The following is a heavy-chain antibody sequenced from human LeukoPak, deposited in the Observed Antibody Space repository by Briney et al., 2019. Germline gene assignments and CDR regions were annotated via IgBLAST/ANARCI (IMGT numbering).Heavy chain of an antibody. CDR1: GYTFTNYA. CDR3: ARDGSRGNSGFYDY. D-gene: IGHD4-23*01. Sequence: GASVKVSCKASGYTFTNYAMNWVRQAPGQGLEWMGWINTNTGNPTYAQGFTGRFVFSLDTSVSTAYLQISSLKAEDTAVYYCARDGSRGNSGFYDYWGQGTLVTVSS. V-gene: IGHV7-4-1*02. J-gene: IGHJ4*02. CDR2: INTNTGNP.